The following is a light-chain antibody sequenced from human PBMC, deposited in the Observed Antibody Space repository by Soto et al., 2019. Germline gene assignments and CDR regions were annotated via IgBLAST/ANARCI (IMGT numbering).Light chain of an antibody. J-gene: IGKJ1*01. Sequence: DIQMTQSPSTLSASVGDRVTITCRASQNIERWLACYQQKPGKAPKLLLYDVSSLESGVPSRFSGSGSATEFILTINGLQPDDFATYFCQQFKSDTWTFGQGTKVDIK. CDR2: DVS. V-gene: IGKV1-5*01. CDR1: QNIERW. CDR3: QQFKSDTWT.